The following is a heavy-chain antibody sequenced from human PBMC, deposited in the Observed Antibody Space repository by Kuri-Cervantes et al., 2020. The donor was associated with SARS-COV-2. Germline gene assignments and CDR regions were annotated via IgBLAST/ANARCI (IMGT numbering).Heavy chain of an antibody. Sequence: GESLKISCEVSGFLFSASAIHWVRQGSGKGPEWVGRFRGKGNNYATAYAPSVKGRFTISRDDSKNMAYLQMNSLKTEDTDVYCSTTLIDYWGQGTLVTVSS. V-gene: IGHV3-73*01. CDR3: TTLIDY. J-gene: IGHJ4*02. CDR2: FRGKGNNYAT. D-gene: IGHD2-8*01. CDR1: GFLFSASA.